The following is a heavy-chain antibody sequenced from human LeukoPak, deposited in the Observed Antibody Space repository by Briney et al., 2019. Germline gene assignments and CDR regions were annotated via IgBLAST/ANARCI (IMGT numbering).Heavy chain of an antibody. CDR2: FDPEDGER. D-gene: IGHD3-9*01. CDR1: GYNSNELS. CDR3: ATADPRLYTIRYFEY. V-gene: IGHV1-24*01. Sequence: ASVKVSCKVSGYNSNELSMHWVRQAPGKGLEWMGGFDPEDGERIYAQKIQGRITLTEDTSTDIAYTELSSLRSEDTAVYYCATADPRLYTIRYFEYWGQGTLVTVSS. J-gene: IGHJ4*02.